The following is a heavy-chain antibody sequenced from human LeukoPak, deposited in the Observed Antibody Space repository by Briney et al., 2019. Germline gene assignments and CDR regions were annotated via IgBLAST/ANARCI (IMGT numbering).Heavy chain of an antibody. J-gene: IGHJ4*02. Sequence: TSETLSLTCTVSGGSISSYYWSWIRQPPGKGLEWIGRIYTSGSTNYNPSLKSRVTMSVDTSKNQFSLKLSSVTAADTAVYYCARDPRSSWYDYWGQGTLVTVSS. V-gene: IGHV4-4*07. CDR2: IYTSGST. D-gene: IGHD6-13*01. CDR1: GGSISSYY. CDR3: ARDPRSSWYDY.